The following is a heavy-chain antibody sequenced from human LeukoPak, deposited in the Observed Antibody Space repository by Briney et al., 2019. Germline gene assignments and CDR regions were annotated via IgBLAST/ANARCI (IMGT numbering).Heavy chain of an antibody. CDR2: IYYSGST. Sequence: SETLSLTCTVSGGSISSRGYYWSWIRQHPGKGLEWIGSIYYSGSTHYNPSLKSRVTISVDTSKNQFSLKLSSVTAADTAMYYCASIIFGRYYYYMDVWGKGTTVTVSS. CDR1: GGSISSRGYY. J-gene: IGHJ6*03. V-gene: IGHV4-39*01. D-gene: IGHD3/OR15-3a*01. CDR3: ASIIFGRYYYYMDV.